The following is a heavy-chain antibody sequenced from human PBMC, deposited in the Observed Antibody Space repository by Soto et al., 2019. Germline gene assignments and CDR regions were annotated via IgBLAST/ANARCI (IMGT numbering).Heavy chain of an antibody. CDR1: GGTFSSYA. V-gene: IGHV1-69*13. J-gene: IGHJ6*02. D-gene: IGHD3-22*01. CDR2: IIPIFGTA. CDR3: ARVRDMIDNGMDV. Sequence: SVKVSCKASGGTFSSYAISWVRQAPGQGLEWMGGIIPIFGTANYAQKFQGRVTITADESTSTAHMELSSLRSEDTAVYYCARVRDMIDNGMDVWGQGTTVTVSS.